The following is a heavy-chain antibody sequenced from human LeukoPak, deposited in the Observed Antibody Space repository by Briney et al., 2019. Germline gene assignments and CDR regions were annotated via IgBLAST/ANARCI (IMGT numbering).Heavy chain of an antibody. V-gene: IGHV3-33*06. CDR3: AKPLAREGGGFDY. Sequence: GGSLRLSCAASGFTFSSYGMPWVRQAPGKGLEWVAVIWYDGSNKYYADSVKGRFTISRDNSKNTLYLQMNSLRAEDTAVYYCAKPLAREGGGFDYWGQGTLVTVSS. CDR2: IWYDGSNK. CDR1: GFTFSSYG. J-gene: IGHJ4*02. D-gene: IGHD1-26*01.